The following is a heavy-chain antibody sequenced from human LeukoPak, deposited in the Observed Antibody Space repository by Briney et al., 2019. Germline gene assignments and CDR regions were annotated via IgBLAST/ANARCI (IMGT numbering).Heavy chain of an antibody. Sequence: GGSLRLSCAASGFTFSNYWMSWVRQAPGKGLEWVANINQDGSEKYFVDSVKGRFTISRDHAKNSLYLQMNSLRAEDRAVYYCVRSSGDYWGQGTLVTVSS. D-gene: IGHD6-25*01. J-gene: IGHJ4*02. V-gene: IGHV3-7*01. CDR3: VRSSGDY. CDR1: GFTFSNYW. CDR2: INQDGSEK.